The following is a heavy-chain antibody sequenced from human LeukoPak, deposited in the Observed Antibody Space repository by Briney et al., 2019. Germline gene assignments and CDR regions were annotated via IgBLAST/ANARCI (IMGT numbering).Heavy chain of an antibody. CDR2: INPNSGGT. CDR3: ARSSITMVRGVIITPPGY. V-gene: IGHV1-2*02. J-gene: IGHJ4*02. D-gene: IGHD3-10*01. Sequence: ASVKVSCKASGYTFTGYYMHWVRQAPGQGLEWMGWINPNSGGTNYAQKFQGRVTMTRDTSISTAYMELSRLRSDDTAVYYCARSSITMVRGVIITPPGYWGQGTLVTVSS. CDR1: GYTFTGYY.